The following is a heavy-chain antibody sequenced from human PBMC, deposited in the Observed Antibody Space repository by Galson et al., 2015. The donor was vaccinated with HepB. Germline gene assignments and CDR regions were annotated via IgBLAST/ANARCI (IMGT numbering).Heavy chain of an antibody. CDR3: ARGTYRYCSSTSCYVY. J-gene: IGHJ4*02. CDR1: GYTFTSYA. D-gene: IGHD2-2*01. CDR2: INAGNGNT. Sequence: SVKVSCKATGYTFTSYAMHWVRQAPGQRLEWVGWINAGNGNTKYSQKFQGRVTITRDTSASTAYMELSSLRSEDTAVYYCARGTYRYCSSTSCYVYWGQGTLVTVSS. V-gene: IGHV1-3*01.